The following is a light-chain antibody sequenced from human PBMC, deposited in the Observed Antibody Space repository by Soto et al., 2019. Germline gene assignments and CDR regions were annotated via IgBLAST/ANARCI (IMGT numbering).Light chain of an antibody. CDR2: GAS. V-gene: IGKV3-20*01. CDR3: QQYGSSRLT. J-gene: IGKJ4*01. Sequence: DIVLTQSPGTLSLSPGERATLSCRVSQSVSSSYVGWYQQKSGQAPRLLIYGASSRATGIPDRFSGSGSGTDFTLTSSRLYPEDFAVYYCQQYGSSRLTFGGGTEVEIK. CDR1: QSVSSSY.